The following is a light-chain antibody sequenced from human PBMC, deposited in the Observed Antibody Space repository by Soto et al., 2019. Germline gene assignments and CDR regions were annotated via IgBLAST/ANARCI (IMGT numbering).Light chain of an antibody. CDR2: DVS. CDR3: ISYTSNNTPS. J-gene: IGLJ1*01. CDR1: SSDVGGYNY. V-gene: IGLV2-14*03. Sequence: QSALTQPASVSGSPGQSLTISCTGTSSDVGGYNYVSWYQHHPGRAPKLMIYDVSNRPSGVSNRFSGSKSGNTASLTISGLQAEDEADYYCISYTSNNTPSFGTGTKLTVL.